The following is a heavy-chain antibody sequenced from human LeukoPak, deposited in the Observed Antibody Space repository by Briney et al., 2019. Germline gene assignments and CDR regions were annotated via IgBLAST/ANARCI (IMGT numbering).Heavy chain of an antibody. D-gene: IGHD1-1*01. CDR1: GYTFTSYY. J-gene: IGHJ5*02. V-gene: IGHV1-46*01. CDR2: INPSGGST. CDR3: ARVEGNCRGYRGFDP. Sequence: ASVKVSCKASGYTFTSYYMHWVRQAPGQGLEWMGIINPSGGSTSYAQKFQGRVTMTRDTSTSTVYMELSSLRSEDTAVYYCARVEGNCRGYRGFDPWGQATLVTVSS.